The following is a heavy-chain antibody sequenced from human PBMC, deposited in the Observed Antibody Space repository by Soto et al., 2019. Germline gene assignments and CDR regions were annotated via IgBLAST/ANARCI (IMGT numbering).Heavy chain of an antibody. V-gene: IGHV1-69*01. Sequence: QVQLVQSGAEVKKPGSSVKVSCKASGGTFSSYAISWVRQAPGQGLEWMGGIIPIFGTANYAQKFQGRVTITADESTSTDYMELSSLRSEDTAVYYCARLPYGNYYYGMDVWGQGTTVTVSS. CDR3: ARLPYGNYYYGMDV. D-gene: IGHD3-16*01. CDR1: GGTFSSYA. J-gene: IGHJ6*02. CDR2: IIPIFGTA.